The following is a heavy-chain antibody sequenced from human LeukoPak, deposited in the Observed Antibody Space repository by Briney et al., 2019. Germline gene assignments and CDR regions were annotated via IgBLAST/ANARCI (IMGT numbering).Heavy chain of an antibody. D-gene: IGHD2-21*01. CDR3: ARGGEGLLDY. CDR1: GFTFSSYS. CDR2: ISSGSSTI. Sequence: GGSLRLSCVASGFTFSSYSMNWVRQAPGKGLEWVSYISSGSSTIHYADSMKGRFTISRDNAKNSLYLQMNSLRDEDTAVYYCARGGEGLLDYWGQGTLVTVSS. V-gene: IGHV3-48*02. J-gene: IGHJ4*02.